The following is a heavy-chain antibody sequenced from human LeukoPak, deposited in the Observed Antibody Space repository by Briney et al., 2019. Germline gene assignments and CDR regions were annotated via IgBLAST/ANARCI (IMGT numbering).Heavy chain of an antibody. V-gene: IGHV3-30*02. CDR3: AREYPSPS. J-gene: IGHJ5*02. CDR2: IRYDGSNK. Sequence: GGSLRLSCAASGFTFSSYGMHWVRQAPGKGLEWVAFIRYDGSNKYYADSVKGRFTISRDNAKNSLYLQMNSLRAEDTAVYYCAREYPSPSWGQGTLVTVSS. CDR1: GFTFSSYG.